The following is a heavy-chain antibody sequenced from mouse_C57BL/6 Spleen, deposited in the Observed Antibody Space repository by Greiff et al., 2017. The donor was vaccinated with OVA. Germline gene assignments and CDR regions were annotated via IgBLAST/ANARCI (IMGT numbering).Heavy chain of an antibody. V-gene: IGHV1-54*01. D-gene: IGHD2-4*01. Sequence: LQESGAELVRPGTSVKVSCKASGYAFTNYLIEWVKQRPGQGLEWIGVINPGSGGTNYNEKFKGKATLTADKSSSTAYMQLSSLTSEDSAVYFGARSGDYDDYAMDYWGQGTSVTVAS. CDR2: INPGSGGT. CDR1: GYAFTNYL. CDR3: ARSGDYDDYAMDY. J-gene: IGHJ4*01.